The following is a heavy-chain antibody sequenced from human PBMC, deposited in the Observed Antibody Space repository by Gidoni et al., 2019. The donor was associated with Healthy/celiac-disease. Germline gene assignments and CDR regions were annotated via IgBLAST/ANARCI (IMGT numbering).Heavy chain of an antibody. CDR3: ATLGVVAAKARDFDY. D-gene: IGHD2-15*01. Sequence: EVQLVESGGGLVKPGGSLRLSCAASGFTFSSYSMNWVRQAPGKGLEWVSSISSSSSYIYYADSVKGRFTISRDNAKNSLYLQMNSLRAEDTAVYYCATLGVVAAKARDFDYWGQGTLVTVSS. CDR2: ISSSSSYI. CDR1: GFTFSSYS. J-gene: IGHJ4*02. V-gene: IGHV3-21*01.